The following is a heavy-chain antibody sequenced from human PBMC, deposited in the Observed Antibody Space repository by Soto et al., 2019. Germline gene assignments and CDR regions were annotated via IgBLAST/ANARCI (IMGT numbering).Heavy chain of an antibody. V-gene: IGHV3-23*01. CDR3: AKNGLSSAPSAIDS. CDR1: GFSFSSNG. Sequence: GTLRLSCATSGFSFSSNGMNWVGPAQGKGLDWVSGISGSGRNKYYADSVKGRFTISRDNSKKTLLLQMKSLRAEDTAVYYCAKNGLSSAPSAIDSWGQGTLVTVSS. J-gene: IGHJ4*02. D-gene: IGHD6-25*01. CDR2: ISGSGRNK.